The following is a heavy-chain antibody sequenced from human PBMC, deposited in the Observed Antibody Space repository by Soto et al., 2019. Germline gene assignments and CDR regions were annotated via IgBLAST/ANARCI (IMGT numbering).Heavy chain of an antibody. D-gene: IGHD6-19*01. J-gene: IGHJ5*02. CDR3: ANPQLHWLVQGSA. CDR1: GFTFSSYA. Sequence: EVQLLESGGGLVQPGGSLRLSCAASGFTFSSYAMSWVRQAPGKGLEWVSAISGSGGSTYYADSVKGRFTISRDNSKNTLYLPMNSLRADHTAVYYCANPQLHWLVQGSAWGQGTLVTVSS. CDR2: ISGSGGST. V-gene: IGHV3-23*01.